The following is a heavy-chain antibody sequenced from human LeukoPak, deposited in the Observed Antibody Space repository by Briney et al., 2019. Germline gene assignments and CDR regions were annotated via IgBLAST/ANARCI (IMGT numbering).Heavy chain of an antibody. CDR2: IYYSGST. J-gene: IGHJ4*01. CDR3: ARHRCGSESFPCLFDY. Sequence: SETLSLTCTVSGGSISSSSYYWGWIRQPPGKGLEWIGSIYYSGSTYYNPSLKSRVTISVDTSKNQFSLKLSSVTAADTAVYYCARHRCGSESFPCLFDYCVQATLVTV. D-gene: IGHD3-10*01. V-gene: IGHV4-39*01. CDR1: GGSISSSSYY.